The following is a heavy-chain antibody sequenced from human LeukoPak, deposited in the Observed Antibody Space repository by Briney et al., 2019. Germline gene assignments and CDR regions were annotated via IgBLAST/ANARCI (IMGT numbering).Heavy chain of an antibody. CDR3: AKEYHYGSGNFYFDY. V-gene: IGHV3-30*02. J-gene: IGHJ4*02. Sequence: GGSQRLSCAASGFTFSSDGMHWVRQAPGKGLEWVAFIRFDGSNKYYADSVKGRFTISRDNSKNTLYLQMNSLRAEDTAVYYCAKEYHYGSGNFYFDYWGQGTLVTVSS. CDR2: IRFDGSNK. CDR1: GFTFSSDG. D-gene: IGHD3-10*01.